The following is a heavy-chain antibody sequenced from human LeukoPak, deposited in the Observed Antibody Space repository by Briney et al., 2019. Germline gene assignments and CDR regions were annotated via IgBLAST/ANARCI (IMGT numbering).Heavy chain of an antibody. CDR2: INEDGSGT. Sequence: GGSLRLSCAGSGFTFSSYWMHWVRQAPGKGLVWVSRINEDGSGTSYADSVKGRFTISRDNTKNTLYLQMNSLRSDDTAVYYCARDISGYYYFDYWGQGTLVTVSS. V-gene: IGHV3-74*01. D-gene: IGHD3-22*01. CDR1: GFTFSSYW. J-gene: IGHJ4*02. CDR3: ARDISGYYYFDY.